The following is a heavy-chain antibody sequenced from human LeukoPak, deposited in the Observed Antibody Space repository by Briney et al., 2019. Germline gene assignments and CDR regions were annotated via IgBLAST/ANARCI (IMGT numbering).Heavy chain of an antibody. Sequence: GGSLRLSCAASGFTLSYYGMHWVRQAPGKGLEWVAFIRYDGSNKYYADSVKGRFTISRDNAKKSVYLHMSSLRAEDTALYYCARLSAYYYGSYFYYYMDVWGKGTTVTVSS. V-gene: IGHV3-33*08. CDR3: ARLSAYYYGSYFYYYMDV. CDR2: IRYDGSNK. D-gene: IGHD3-10*01. CDR1: GFTLSYYG. J-gene: IGHJ6*03.